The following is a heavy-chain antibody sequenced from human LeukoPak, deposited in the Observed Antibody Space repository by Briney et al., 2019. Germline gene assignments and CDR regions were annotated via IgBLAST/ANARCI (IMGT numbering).Heavy chain of an antibody. J-gene: IGHJ4*02. CDR3: AKGYDYVWGSPTN. D-gene: IGHD3-16*01. CDR1: GFAFSNYW. CDR2: ISWNSGSI. Sequence: GGSLRLSCAASGFAFSNYWLHWVRQAPGKGLEWVSGISWNSGSIGYADSVKGRFTISRDNAKNSLYLQMNSLRAEDTALYYCAKGYDYVWGSPTNWGQGTLVTVSS. V-gene: IGHV3-9*01.